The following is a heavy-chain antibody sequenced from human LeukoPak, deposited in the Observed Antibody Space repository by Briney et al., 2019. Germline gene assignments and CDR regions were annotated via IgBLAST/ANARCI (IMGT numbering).Heavy chain of an antibody. CDR1: GFTFSSYS. CDR3: AKDDAFDI. V-gene: IGHV3-30*18. CDR2: ISYDGSNK. J-gene: IGHJ3*02. Sequence: GGSLRLSCAASGFTFSSYSMNWVRQAPGKGLEWVAVISYDGSNKYYADSVKGRFTISRDNSKNTLYLQMNSLRAEDTAVYYCAKDDAFDIWGQGTMVTVSS.